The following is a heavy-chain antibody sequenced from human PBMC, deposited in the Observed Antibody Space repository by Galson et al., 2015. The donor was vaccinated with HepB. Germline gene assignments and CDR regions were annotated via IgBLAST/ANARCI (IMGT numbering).Heavy chain of an antibody. Sequence: TLSLTCTVSGGSISSYYWSWIRQPPGKGLEWIGYIYYSGSTNYNPSLKSRVTISVDTSKNQFSLKLSSVTAADTAVYYCARCKDFWSGWEYYYYGMDVWGQGTTVTVSS. D-gene: IGHD3-3*01. CDR2: IYYSGST. CDR1: GGSISSYY. V-gene: IGHV4-59*01. CDR3: ARCKDFWSGWEYYYYGMDV. J-gene: IGHJ6*02.